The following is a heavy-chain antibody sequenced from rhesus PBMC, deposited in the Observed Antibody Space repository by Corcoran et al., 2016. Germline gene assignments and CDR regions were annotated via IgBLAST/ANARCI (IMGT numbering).Heavy chain of an antibody. CDR3: ARVHDWGDYYFDY. D-gene: IGHD3-34*01. V-gene: IGHV4S7*01. CDR2: IYGSSGTT. Sequence: QVQLQESGPGLVKPSETLSLTCAVSGYSISSDYWSWIRQPPGKGLEWIGYIYGSSGTTYYNPSLKSRVTISTATSKNQFSLKLSSVTAADTAVYYCARVHDWGDYYFDYWGQGVLVTVSS. J-gene: IGHJ4*01. CDR1: GYSISSDY.